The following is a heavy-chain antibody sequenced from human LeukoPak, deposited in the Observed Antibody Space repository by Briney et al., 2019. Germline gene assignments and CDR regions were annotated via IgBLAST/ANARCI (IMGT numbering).Heavy chain of an antibody. D-gene: IGHD2-15*01. Sequence: GESLKISCKGSGYSFTNYWIGWVRQMPGKGLEWMGIIYPGDSDTRYSPSFQGQVTMSADKSISTAYLQWSSLQASDTAMYYCARQAPGCSGGSCYSGSFDPWGQGTLVIVSS. J-gene: IGHJ5*02. CDR1: GYSFTNYW. CDR2: IYPGDSDT. V-gene: IGHV5-51*01. CDR3: ARQAPGCSGGSCYSGSFDP.